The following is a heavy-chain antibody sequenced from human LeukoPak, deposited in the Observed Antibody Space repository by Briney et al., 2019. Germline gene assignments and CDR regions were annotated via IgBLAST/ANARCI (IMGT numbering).Heavy chain of an antibody. CDR3: ARGVEPLAANTLAY. J-gene: IGHJ4*02. Sequence: GGSLRLSCAASGFTVVTNDMTWVRRAPGKGLEWVSVLYSDGNTKYADSVQGRFTISRDNSKNTLYLEMNSLSPDDTAVYYCARGVEPLAANTLAYWGQGTLVTVSS. CDR2: LYSDGNT. V-gene: IGHV3-53*01. D-gene: IGHD1-14*01. CDR1: GFTVVTND.